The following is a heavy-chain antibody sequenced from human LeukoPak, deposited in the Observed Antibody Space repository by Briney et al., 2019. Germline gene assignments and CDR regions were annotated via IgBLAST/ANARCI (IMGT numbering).Heavy chain of an antibody. CDR3: AKIRGLGATTRNYFDY. CDR1: GFTFSSYG. J-gene: IGHJ4*02. Sequence: PGRSLRLSCAASGFTFSSYGMHWVRQAPGKGLEWVAVISYDGSNKYYADSVKGRFTISRDNSKNTLYLQMNSLRAEDTAVYYCAKIRGLGATTRNYFDYWGQGTLVTVSS. D-gene: IGHD1-26*01. CDR2: ISYDGSNK. V-gene: IGHV3-30*18.